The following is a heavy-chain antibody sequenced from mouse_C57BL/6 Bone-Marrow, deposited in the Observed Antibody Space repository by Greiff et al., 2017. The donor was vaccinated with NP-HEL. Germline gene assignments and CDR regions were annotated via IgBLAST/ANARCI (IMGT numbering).Heavy chain of an antibody. Sequence: EVNVVESGGGLVQSGRSLRLSCATSGFTFSDFYMEWVRQAPGKGLEWIAASRNKANDYTTEYSASVKGRFIVSRDTSQSILYLQMNALRAEDTAIYYCARDSYDYDRYYYAMDYWGQGTSVTVSS. V-gene: IGHV7-1*01. CDR1: GFTFSDFY. CDR3: ARDSYDYDRYYYAMDY. J-gene: IGHJ4*01. D-gene: IGHD2-4*01. CDR2: SRNKANDYTT.